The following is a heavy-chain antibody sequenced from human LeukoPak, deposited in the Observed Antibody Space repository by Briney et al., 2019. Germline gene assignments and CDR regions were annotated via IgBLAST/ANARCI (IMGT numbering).Heavy chain of an antibody. V-gene: IGHV4-31*03. CDR3: ARVVEYQLLLNWFDP. CDR2: IRYSGNT. J-gene: IGHJ5*02. Sequence: SETLSLTCTVSGGSISGDGFYWSWIRQHPGKGLEWIGYIRYSGNTYYNPSLKSRVTVSVDTSKNQFSLKLSSVTAAVTAVYYCARVVEYQLLLNWFDPWGQGTRVTVSS. CDR1: GGSISGDGFY. D-gene: IGHD2-2*01.